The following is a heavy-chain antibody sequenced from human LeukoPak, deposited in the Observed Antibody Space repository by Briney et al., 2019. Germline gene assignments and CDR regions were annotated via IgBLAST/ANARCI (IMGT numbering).Heavy chain of an antibody. D-gene: IGHD6-13*01. CDR1: GGSISSSSYY. CDR2: IYYSGST. CDR3: ARGPRQQLVS. J-gene: IGHJ4*02. V-gene: IGHV4-39*07. Sequence: SETLSLTCTVSGGSISSSSYYWGWIRQPPGKGLEWIGSIYYSGSTYYNPSLKSRVTISVDTSKNQFSLKLSSVTAADTAVYYCARGPRQQLVSWGQGTLVTVSS.